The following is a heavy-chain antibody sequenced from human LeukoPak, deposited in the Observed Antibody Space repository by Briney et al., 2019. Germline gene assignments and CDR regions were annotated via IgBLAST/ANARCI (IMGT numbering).Heavy chain of an antibody. D-gene: IGHD5-18*01. CDR1: GYTFTGYY. J-gene: IGHJ4*02. Sequence: GASVKVSCKASGYTFTGYYMHWVRQAPGQGLEWMGWINPNSGGTNYGRVTMTRDTSISTAYMELSRLRSDNTAVYYCARGAWDTAMALDYWGQGTLVTVSS. CDR3: ARGAWDTAMALDY. CDR2: INPNSGGT. V-gene: IGHV1-2*02.